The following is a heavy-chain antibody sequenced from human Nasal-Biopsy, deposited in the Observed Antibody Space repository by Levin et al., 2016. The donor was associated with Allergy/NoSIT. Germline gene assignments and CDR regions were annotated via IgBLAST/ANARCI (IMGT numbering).Heavy chain of an antibody. J-gene: IGHJ6*04. CDR3: ARGGHDCTDGVCHRGKGRNPSV. D-gene: IGHD2-8*02. V-gene: IGHV3-53*03. CDR1: GFTVSSNY. CDR2: TYSGDGT. Sequence: GGSLRLSCAATGFTVSSNYMIWVRQPPGMGLEWVSLTYSGDGTYYADSVRGRFTLSGGGSGNTIFLQMNNLRVEDTAIYYCARGGHDCTDGVCHRGKGRNPSVWGKGTTVTVSS.